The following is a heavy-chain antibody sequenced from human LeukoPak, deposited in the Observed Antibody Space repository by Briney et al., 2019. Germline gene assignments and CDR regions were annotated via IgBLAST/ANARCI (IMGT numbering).Heavy chain of an antibody. CDR1: GFTFSDYY. CDR2: ISSSSSTI. D-gene: IGHD2-15*01. CDR3: ARTMAAAAGLYYFDY. Sequence: KPGGSLRLSCAASGFTFSDYYMSWIRQAPGKGLEWVSYISSSSSTIYYADSVKGRFTISRDNAKNSLYLQMNSLRAEDTAVYYCARTMAAAAGLYYFDYWGQGTLVTVSS. J-gene: IGHJ4*02. V-gene: IGHV3-11*04.